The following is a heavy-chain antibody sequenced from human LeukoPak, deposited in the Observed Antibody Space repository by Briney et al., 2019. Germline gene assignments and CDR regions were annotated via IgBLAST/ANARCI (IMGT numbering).Heavy chain of an antibody. J-gene: IGHJ4*02. V-gene: IGHV3-23*01. CDR1: GFTFSSYG. CDR3: AKERITMVRGGHGVFDY. Sequence: PGGSLRLSCAASGFTFSSYGMSWVRQAPGKGLEWVSAISGSGGSTYYADSVKGRFTISRDNSKNTLYLQMNSLRAEDTAVYYCAKERITMVRGGHGVFDYWGQGTLVTVSS. D-gene: IGHD3-10*01. CDR2: ISGSGGST.